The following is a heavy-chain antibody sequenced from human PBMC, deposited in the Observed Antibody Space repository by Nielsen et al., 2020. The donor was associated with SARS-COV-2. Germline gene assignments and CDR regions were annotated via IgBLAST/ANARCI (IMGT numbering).Heavy chain of an antibody. V-gene: IGHV1-46*01. J-gene: IGHJ4*02. D-gene: IGHD6-13*01. Sequence: ASVKVSCKASGYTFTSYAMNWVRQAPGQGLEWMGIIKPSGGSRIYAQKFQGRVTMTRDTSTSTVYMELSSLRSEDTAVYYCARDAAAGYFDYWGQGTLVTVSS. CDR3: ARDAAAGYFDY. CDR2: IKPSGGSR. CDR1: GYTFTSYA.